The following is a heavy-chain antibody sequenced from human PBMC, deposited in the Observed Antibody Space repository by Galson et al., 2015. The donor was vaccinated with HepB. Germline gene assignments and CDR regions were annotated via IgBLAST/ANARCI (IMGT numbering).Heavy chain of an antibody. Sequence: SLRLSCAASGFTFSSYWMSWVRQAPGKGLEWVANIKQDGSEKYYVDSVKGRFTISRDNAKNSLYLQMNSLRAEDTAVYYCARDFFVSSGWPIDYWGQGTLVTVSS. V-gene: IGHV3-7*01. CDR3: ARDFFVSSGWPIDY. J-gene: IGHJ4*02. CDR2: IKQDGSEK. D-gene: IGHD6-19*01. CDR1: GFTFSSYW.